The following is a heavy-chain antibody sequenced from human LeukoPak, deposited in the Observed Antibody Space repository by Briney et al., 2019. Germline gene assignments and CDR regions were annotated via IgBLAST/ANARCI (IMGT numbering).Heavy chain of an antibody. V-gene: IGHV3-23*01. D-gene: IGHD2-15*01. CDR3: AKIHLYDTSGPHHGMDA. CDR1: GFTFSTYA. J-gene: IGHJ6*02. CDR2: ISDSGDTT. Sequence: GGSLRLSCTASGFTFSTYAMSWVRQAPGTGLEWVSSISDSGDTTHYADSVKGRFTISRDNSKNTLYMQMSSLRAEDTALYYCAKIHLYDTSGPHHGMDAWGLGTTVTVSS.